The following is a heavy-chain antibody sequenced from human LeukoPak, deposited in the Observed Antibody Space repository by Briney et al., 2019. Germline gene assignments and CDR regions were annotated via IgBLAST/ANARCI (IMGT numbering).Heavy chain of an antibody. J-gene: IGHJ4*02. D-gene: IGHD4/OR15-4a*01. V-gene: IGHV4-4*07. Sequence: PSETLSLTCTVSGGSISSYYWSWIRQPAGQGLEWIGRIYTSGSNNYNHCLKSRVTMSVDTPKNQFSLKLSSVTAADTAVYYCARQQLKTMASFDYWGQGTLVTVSS. CDR3: ARQQLKTMASFDY. CDR1: GGSISSYY. CDR2: IYTSGSN.